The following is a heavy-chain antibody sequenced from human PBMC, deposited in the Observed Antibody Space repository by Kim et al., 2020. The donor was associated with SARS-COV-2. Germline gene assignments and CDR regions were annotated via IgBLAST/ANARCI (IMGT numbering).Heavy chain of an antibody. CDR3: AKDSGRDYYFDH. Sequence: ASVKVSCKASGYPFTRSALHWVRQAPGQGLELMGWINTNTGKPTYAQGFAGRFVFSLDTSVTTAYPQISVLKSEDTAVYFCAKDSGRDYYFDHWGQGTLV. CDR2: INTNTGKP. D-gene: IGHD3-10*01. J-gene: IGHJ4*02. CDR1: GYPFTRSA. V-gene: IGHV7-4-1*02.